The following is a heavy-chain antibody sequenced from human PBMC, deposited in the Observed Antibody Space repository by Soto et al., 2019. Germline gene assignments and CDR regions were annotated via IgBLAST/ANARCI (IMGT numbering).Heavy chain of an antibody. V-gene: IGHV5-10-1*01. Sequence: GESLKISCKGSGYSFTSYWISWVRQMPGKGLEWMGRIDPSDSYTNYSPSFQGHVTISADKSISTAYLQWSSLKASDTAMYYCATRTAPYSYYDSSGYSLWGQGTMVTVSS. D-gene: IGHD3-22*01. J-gene: IGHJ3*01. CDR1: GYSFTSYW. CDR3: ATRTAPYSYYDSSGYSL. CDR2: IDPSDSYT.